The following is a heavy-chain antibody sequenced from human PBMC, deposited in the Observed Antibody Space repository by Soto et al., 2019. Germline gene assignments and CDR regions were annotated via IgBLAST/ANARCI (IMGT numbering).Heavy chain of an antibody. Sequence: QVQLVESGGGVVQPGRSLRLSCAASGFTIRTYAMHWVRQAPGKGLEWVAMNSFDGSNKDYADSVKGRFTISRDNSKNTLFLQMNSLRVEDTAVYYCARLDDSIPTWGQGTLFTVSS. CDR2: NSFDGSNK. J-gene: IGHJ5*02. CDR1: GFTIRTYA. D-gene: IGHD2-21*02. CDR3: ARLDDSIPT. V-gene: IGHV3-30-3*01.